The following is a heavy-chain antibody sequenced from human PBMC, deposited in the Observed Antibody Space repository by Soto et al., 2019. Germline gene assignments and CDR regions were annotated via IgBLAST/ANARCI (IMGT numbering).Heavy chain of an antibody. Sequence: PGGSLRLSCAASGFTFSSYGMHWVRQAPGKGLEWVAVISYDGSNKYYADSVKGRFTISRDNSKNTLYLQMNSLRAEDTAVYYCAKETSYLEGVHFTPNNWFDPWGQGTLVTVSS. V-gene: IGHV3-30*18. CDR1: GFTFSSYG. D-gene: IGHD2-8*01. J-gene: IGHJ5*02. CDR3: AKETSYLEGVHFTPNNWFDP. CDR2: ISYDGSNK.